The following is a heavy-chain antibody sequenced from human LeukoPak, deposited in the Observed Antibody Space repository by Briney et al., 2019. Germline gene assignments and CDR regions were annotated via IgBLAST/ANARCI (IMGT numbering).Heavy chain of an antibody. V-gene: IGHV3-21*01. CDR1: GFTFSSYS. Sequence: GGSLRLSCAASGFTFSSYSMNCVRQAPGKGREWVSSISSSSTYIYYADSVKGRFTISRDNAKNSLYLHMNSLRAEDTAVYYCARALHCSSTSCYAGPTGWFDPWGQGTLVTVSS. CDR3: ARALHCSSTSCYAGPTGWFDP. CDR2: ISSSSTYI. D-gene: IGHD2-2*01. J-gene: IGHJ5*02.